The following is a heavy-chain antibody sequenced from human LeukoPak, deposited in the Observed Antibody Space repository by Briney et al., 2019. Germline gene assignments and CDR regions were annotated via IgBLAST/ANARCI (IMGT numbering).Heavy chain of an antibody. J-gene: IGHJ6*02. CDR3: AGTQTYYDFWSGQKQYYYGMDV. CDR1: GGSISSSSYY. CDR2: IYTSGST. Sequence: SQTLSLTCTVSGGSISSSSYYWSRIRQPAGKGLEWIGRIYTSGSTNYNPSLKSRVTISVDTSKNQFSLKLSSVTAADTAVYYCAGTQTYYDFWSGQKQYYYGMDVWGQGTTVTVSS. D-gene: IGHD3-3*01. V-gene: IGHV4-61*02.